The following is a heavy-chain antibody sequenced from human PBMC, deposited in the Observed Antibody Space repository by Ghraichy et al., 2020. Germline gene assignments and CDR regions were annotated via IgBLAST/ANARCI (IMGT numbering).Heavy chain of an antibody. D-gene: IGHD3-3*01. CDR2: INPNSGGT. J-gene: IGHJ4*02. V-gene: IGHV1-2*02. CDR1: GYTFTGYY. Sequence: ASVKVSCKASGYTFTGYYMHWVRQAPGQGLEWMGWINPNSGGTNYAQKFQGRVTMTRDTSIGTAYMELSRLRSDDTAVYYCARNDFWSNSYSGFNYWGQGTLVTVSS. CDR3: ARNDFWSNSYSGFNY.